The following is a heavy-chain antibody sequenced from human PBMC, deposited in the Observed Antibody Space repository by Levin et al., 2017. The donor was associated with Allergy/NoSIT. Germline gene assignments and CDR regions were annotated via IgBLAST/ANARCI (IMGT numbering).Heavy chain of an antibody. CDR2: ISYDGSNK. V-gene: IGHV3-30*18. CDR1: GFTFSSYG. J-gene: IGHJ4*02. D-gene: IGHD3-10*01. CDR3: ANTPDTMVRGY. Sequence: GESLKISCAASGFTFSSYGMHWVRQAPGKGLEWVAVISYDGSNKYYADSVKGRFTISRDNSKNTLYLQMNSLRAEDTAVYYCANTPDTMVRGYWGQGTLVTVSS.